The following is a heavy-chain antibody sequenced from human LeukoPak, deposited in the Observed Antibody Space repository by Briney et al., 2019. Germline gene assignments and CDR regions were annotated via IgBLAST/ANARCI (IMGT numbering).Heavy chain of an antibody. CDR2: VDHTGST. V-gene: IGHV4-59*01. CDR3: ARGRVSSSTWYSTYYYFFYMDF. Sequence: SETLSLTCTVSDNSITMYYWTWIRQPPGKGLEWIGYVDHTGSTKFNPSLNGRVSISRDTSNNFFSLRLRSVTAADTAVYFCARGRVSSSTWYSTYYYFFYMDFWGKGTTVTVSS. CDR1: DNSITMYY. J-gene: IGHJ6*03. D-gene: IGHD4-11*01.